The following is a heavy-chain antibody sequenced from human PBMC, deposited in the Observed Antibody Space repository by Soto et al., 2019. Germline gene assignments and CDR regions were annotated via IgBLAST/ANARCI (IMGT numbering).Heavy chain of an antibody. CDR2: IIPIFGTA. J-gene: IGHJ6*02. D-gene: IGHD3-3*01. V-gene: IGHV1-69*01. CDR1: GGTFSSYA. Sequence: QVQLVQSGAEVKQPGSSVKVSCKASGGTFSSYAISWVRQAPGQGLEWMGGIIPIFGTANYAQKFQGRVTITADESTSTAYMELSSLRSEDTAVYYCAIFLEWLPYYYYYGMDVWGQGTTVTVSS. CDR3: AIFLEWLPYYYYYGMDV.